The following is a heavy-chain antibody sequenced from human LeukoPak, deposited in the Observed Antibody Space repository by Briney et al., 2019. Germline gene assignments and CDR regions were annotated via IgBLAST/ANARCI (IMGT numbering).Heavy chain of an antibody. CDR3: ARGQYYYDSSQDFDY. V-gene: IGHV1-2*02. D-gene: IGHD3-22*01. CDR2: INPNSGGT. CDR1: EYTFTGYY. Sequence: ASVKVSCKASEYTFTGYYIHWVRRAPGQGLEWMGWINPNSGGTNYAQKFQGRVTMTRDMSTSTVYMELSSLRSEDTAVYYCARGQYYYDSSQDFDYWGQGTLVTVSS. J-gene: IGHJ4*02.